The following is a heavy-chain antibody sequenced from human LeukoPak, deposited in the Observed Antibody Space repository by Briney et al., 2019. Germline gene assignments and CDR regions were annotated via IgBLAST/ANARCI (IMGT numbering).Heavy chain of an antibody. Sequence: SETLSLTCTVSGDSISGYYWNWIRQPPGQGLEWIGFVHYSGSTNYNPFLKNRVTISVDISKNQFSLNLSSVTAADTAVYYCARARGGYGDYGSWFDPWGQGTLVPVSS. CDR2: VHYSGST. J-gene: IGHJ5*02. V-gene: IGHV4-59*01. CDR1: GDSISGYY. CDR3: ARARGGYGDYGSWFDP. D-gene: IGHD4-17*01.